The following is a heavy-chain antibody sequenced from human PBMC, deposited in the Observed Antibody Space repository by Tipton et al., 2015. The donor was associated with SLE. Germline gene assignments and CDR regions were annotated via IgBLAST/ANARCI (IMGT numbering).Heavy chain of an antibody. CDR1: GGSISSYY. V-gene: IGHV4-59*08. CDR2: VFYTGRT. J-gene: IGHJ2*01. CDR3: ARRQWLVFNSFYFDL. Sequence: TLSLTCSVSGGSISSYYWSWIRQPPGKGLEWIGYVFYTGRTTYNPSLERRVTISIDTSRTQLSLNLTSVTASDTAVYYCARRQWLVFNSFYFDLWGRGTLVTVSS. D-gene: IGHD6-19*01.